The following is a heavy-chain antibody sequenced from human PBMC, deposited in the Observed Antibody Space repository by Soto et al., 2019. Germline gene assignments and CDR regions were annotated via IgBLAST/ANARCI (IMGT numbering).Heavy chain of an antibody. J-gene: IGHJ4*02. D-gene: IGHD2-8*01. V-gene: IGHV3-30-3*01. CDR1: GLTFSSFA. CDR3: ARAPPGYCTKGVCYFFDY. Sequence: GALRLSCAASGLTFSSFAMHWVRQAPGKGLEWVAVTSYDGSNKYYADSVKGRFTISRDISKSTLYLQMISLRAEDTAVYFCARAPPGYCTKGVCYFFDYWGQGTLVTVSS. CDR2: TSYDGSNK.